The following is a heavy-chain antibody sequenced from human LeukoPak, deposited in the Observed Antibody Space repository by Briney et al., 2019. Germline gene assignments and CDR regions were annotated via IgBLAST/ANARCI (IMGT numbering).Heavy chain of an antibody. V-gene: IGHV4-4*02. Sequence: PSGTLSLTCAVSGGSISSSNWWCWVRQPPGKGLEWIGEIYHSGSTYYNPSLKSRVTISVDTSKNQFSLKLSSVTAADTAVYYCARGWGGWYLYWGQGTLVTVSS. J-gene: IGHJ4*02. CDR2: IYHSGST. CDR3: ARGWGGWYLY. D-gene: IGHD6-19*01. CDR1: GGSISSSNW.